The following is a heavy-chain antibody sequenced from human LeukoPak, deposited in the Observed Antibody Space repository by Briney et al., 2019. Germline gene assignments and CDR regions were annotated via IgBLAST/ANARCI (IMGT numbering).Heavy chain of an antibody. Sequence: GESLEISCKGSGYSFTSYWIGWVRQMPGKGLEWMGIIYPGDSDTRYSPSFQGQVTISADKSISTAYLQWSSLKASDTAMYYCARSRGGYSYGYSSADYWGQGTLVTVSS. CDR1: GYSFTSYW. CDR3: ARSRGGYSYGYSSADY. CDR2: IYPGDSDT. V-gene: IGHV5-51*01. J-gene: IGHJ4*02. D-gene: IGHD5-18*01.